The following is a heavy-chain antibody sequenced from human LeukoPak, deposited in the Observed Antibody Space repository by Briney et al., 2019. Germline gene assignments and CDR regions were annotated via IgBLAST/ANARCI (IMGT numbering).Heavy chain of an antibody. J-gene: IGHJ4*02. V-gene: IGHV3-30-3*01. CDR3: AKGDYGGTIQVFDY. CDR2: ISYDGSNK. CDR1: GFTFSSYA. D-gene: IGHD4-23*01. Sequence: GGSLRLSCAASGFTFSSYAMHWVRQAPGKGLEWVAVISYDGSNKYYADSVKGRFTISRDNSKNTLYLQMNSLRAEDTAVYYCAKGDYGGTIQVFDYWGQGTLVTVSS.